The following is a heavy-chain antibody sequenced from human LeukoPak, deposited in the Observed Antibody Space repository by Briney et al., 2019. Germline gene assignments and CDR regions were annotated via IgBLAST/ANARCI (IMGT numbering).Heavy chain of an antibody. Sequence: GGSLRLSCAASGFTFSNYNMNWVRQAPGKGLEWVSSISSSGRYIYYADSVKGRFTISRDNAKNSLFLQMNSLRAEDTAVYFCARNFDSVTSALAYWGQGSLVTVSS. CDR3: ARNFDSVTSALAY. CDR2: ISSSGRYI. V-gene: IGHV3-21*01. CDR1: GFTFSNYN. J-gene: IGHJ4*02. D-gene: IGHD3-16*01.